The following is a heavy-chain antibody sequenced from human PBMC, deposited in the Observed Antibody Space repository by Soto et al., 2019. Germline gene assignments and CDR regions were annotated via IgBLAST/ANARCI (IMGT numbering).Heavy chain of an antibody. CDR3: AKSVTMVRGNGDFDY. CDR2: IYHSGST. CDR1: GGSISSSNW. V-gene: IGHV4-4*02. J-gene: IGHJ4*02. Sequence: SETLSLTCAVSGGSISSSNWWSWVRQPPGKGLEWIGEIYHSGSTNYNPSLKSRVTISVDKSKNQFSLKLSSVTAADTAVYYCAKSVTMVRGNGDFDYWGQETLVTVSS. D-gene: IGHD3-10*01.